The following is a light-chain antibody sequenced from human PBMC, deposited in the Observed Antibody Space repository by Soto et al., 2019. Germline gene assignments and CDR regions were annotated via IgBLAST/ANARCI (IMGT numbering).Light chain of an antibody. CDR2: AAS. J-gene: IGKJ1*01. CDR1: QGITTW. CDR3: QQVISFPRT. V-gene: IGKV1-12*01. Sequence: DIPMTQSPSSVSASVGDRVTISCRASQGITTWLAWYQQKPGKAPKLLIYAASTFQSGVPSRFSGSGSGTDFTLTISSLQPEDFATYFCQQVISFPRTFGQGTKVEIK.